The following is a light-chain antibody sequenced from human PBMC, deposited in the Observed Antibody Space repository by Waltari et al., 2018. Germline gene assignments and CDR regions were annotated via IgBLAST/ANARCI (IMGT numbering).Light chain of an antibody. V-gene: IGKV3-11*01. Sequence: ENVLTQSPANLSLSPGERANLSCRASQSVSTYLGWYQQKPGQAPRLLIYDASNRATGIPARFSGSGSGTDFTLTISSLEPEDFAVYYCRQRSNWPLTFGGGTKVEIK. CDR1: QSVSTY. J-gene: IGKJ4*01. CDR3: RQRSNWPLT. CDR2: DAS.